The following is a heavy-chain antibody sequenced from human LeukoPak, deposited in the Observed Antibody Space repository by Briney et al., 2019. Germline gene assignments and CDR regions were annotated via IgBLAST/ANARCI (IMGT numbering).Heavy chain of an antibody. CDR3: ARGEYGSGSYHIDY. CDR2: ISISGSTV. D-gene: IGHD3-10*01. Sequence: GGSLRLSCAASGFTFSSYEMNWVRQAPAQGLGLVSYISISGSTVYYADSVKGRFTISRDNANNSLYLQMNSLRAEDTAVYYCARGEYGSGSYHIDYWGEGTQVTVSS. V-gene: IGHV3-48*03. CDR1: GFTFSSYE. J-gene: IGHJ4*02.